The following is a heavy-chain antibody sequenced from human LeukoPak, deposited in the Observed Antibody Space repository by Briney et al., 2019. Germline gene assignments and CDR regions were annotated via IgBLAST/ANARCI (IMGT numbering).Heavy chain of an antibody. D-gene: IGHD3-3*01. Sequence: ASVKVSCKVSGFTLSDLSIHWVRQAPGKGLEGMGGFDPQDGKRIYAQNFQGRLTVTEDTSTDTAYMELSSLGSEDTAIYYCATYHFDFWSGYLDYWGQGSLVTVS. CDR2: FDPQDGKR. CDR3: ATYHFDFWSGYLDY. CDR1: GFTLSDLS. V-gene: IGHV1-24*01. J-gene: IGHJ4*02.